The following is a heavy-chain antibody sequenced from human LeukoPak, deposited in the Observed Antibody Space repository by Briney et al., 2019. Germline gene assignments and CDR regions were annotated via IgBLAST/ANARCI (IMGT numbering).Heavy chain of an antibody. D-gene: IGHD3-22*01. CDR1: GITLSNYS. Sequence: PGGSMRLSCAVSGITLSNYSMSWVRQAPGKGLEWVAGISDTGGSTNYAESVKGRFTISRDNPKNKLYLQMNSLRAEDTAVYFCAKRGVVIRVILVGFHKQAYYFDSWGQGALVTVSS. V-gene: IGHV3-23*01. CDR3: AKRGVVIRVILVGFHKQAYYFDS. CDR2: ISDTGGST. J-gene: IGHJ4*02.